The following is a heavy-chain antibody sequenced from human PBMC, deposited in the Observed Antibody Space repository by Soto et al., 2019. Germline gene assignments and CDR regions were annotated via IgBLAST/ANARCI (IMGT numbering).Heavy chain of an antibody. J-gene: IGHJ5*02. Sequence: GGSLRLSCAASGFTFSSYWMSWVRQAPGKGLEWVANIKQDGSEKYYVDSVKGRFTISRDNAKNSLYLQMNSLRAEDTAVYYCARDRPPHYYDSSGYYPGTFDPWGQGTLVTVSS. CDR3: ARDRPPHYYDSSGYYPGTFDP. CDR2: IKQDGSEK. CDR1: GFTFSSYW. D-gene: IGHD3-22*01. V-gene: IGHV3-7*01.